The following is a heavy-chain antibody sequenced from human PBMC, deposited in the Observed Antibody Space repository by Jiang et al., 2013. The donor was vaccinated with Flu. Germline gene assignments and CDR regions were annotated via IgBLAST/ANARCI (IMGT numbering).Heavy chain of an antibody. V-gene: IGHV2-5*02. D-gene: IGHD6-6*01. CDR3: AHGYSSSPLAYYFDY. J-gene: IGHJ4*02. CDR1: GFSLSTSGVG. CDR2: IYWDDDK. Sequence: KPTQTLTLTCTFSGFSLSTSGVGVGWIRQPPGKALEWLALIYWDDDKRYSPSLKSRLTITKDTSKNQVVLTMTNMDPVDTATYYCAHGYSSSPLAYYFDYWGQGTLVTVSS.